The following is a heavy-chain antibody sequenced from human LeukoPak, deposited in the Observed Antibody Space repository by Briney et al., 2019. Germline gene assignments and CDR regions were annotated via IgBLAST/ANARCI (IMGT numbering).Heavy chain of an antibody. CDR2: INPNGDTT. D-gene: IGHD3-10*01. CDR1: GYTFTSYY. J-gene: IGHJ6*02. Sequence: ASVKVSCKASGYTFTSYYMHWVRQAPGQGLEWMGLINPNGDTTTYAQKFQGRVTLTRDTSTSTVYMELSSLRSEDTAVYYCARGFATHLYYYGMDVWGQGTTVTVSS. V-gene: IGHV1-46*01. CDR3: ARGFATHLYYYGMDV.